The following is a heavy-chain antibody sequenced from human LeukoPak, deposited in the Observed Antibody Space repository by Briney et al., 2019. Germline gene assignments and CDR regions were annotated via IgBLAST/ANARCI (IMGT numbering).Heavy chain of an antibody. D-gene: IGHD3-22*01. Sequence: GGSLRLSCAASGFTFSSYAMHWVRQAPGKGLEWVAVISYDGSNKYYADSVKGRFTISRDNSKNTLYLQMNSLRAEDTAVYYCARVERVVVPLAYWGQGTLVTVSS. CDR1: GFTFSSYA. J-gene: IGHJ4*02. V-gene: IGHV3-30-3*01. CDR3: ARVERVVVPLAY. CDR2: ISYDGSNK.